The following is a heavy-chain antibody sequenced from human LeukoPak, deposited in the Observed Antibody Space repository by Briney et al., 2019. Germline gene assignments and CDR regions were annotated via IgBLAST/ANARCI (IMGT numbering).Heavy chain of an antibody. V-gene: IGHV4-39*01. D-gene: IGHD5-18*01. J-gene: IGHJ6*02. Sequence: SETLSLTCTVSGGSISSSYYYWGWIRQPPGKGLEWIGSIYSSGSTYYNPSLKSRVTISVDTSKNQFSLKLSSVTAADTAVYYCARQSFDKGKLWNPHYYYGMDVWGQGTTVTVSS. CDR1: GGSISSSYYY. CDR2: IYSSGST. CDR3: ARQSFDKGKLWNPHYYYGMDV.